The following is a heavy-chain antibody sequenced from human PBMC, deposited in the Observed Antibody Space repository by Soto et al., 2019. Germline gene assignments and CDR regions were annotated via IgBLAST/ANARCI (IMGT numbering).Heavy chain of an antibody. J-gene: IGHJ4*02. CDR3: ARRRDGYQYYFDY. D-gene: IGHD5-12*01. V-gene: IGHV1-69*13. CDR1: GGTFSSYA. Sequence: ASVKVSFKASGGTFSSYAISWVRQAPGQGLEWMGGIIPIFGTANYAQKFQGRVTITADESTSTAYMELSSLRSEDTAVYYCARRRDGYQYYFDYWGQGTLVTVSS. CDR2: IIPIFGTA.